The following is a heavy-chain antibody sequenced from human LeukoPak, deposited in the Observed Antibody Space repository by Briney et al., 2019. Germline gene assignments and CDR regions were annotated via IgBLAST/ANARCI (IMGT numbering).Heavy chain of an antibody. Sequence: PGGSLRLSCAASGFTFSSYWMNWARQAPGKGLEWVASINHNGNVNYYVDSVKGRFTISRDNAKNSLYLQMSNLRAEDTAVYYCASGGSYDILTGYYKGYGMDVWGQGTTVTVSS. V-gene: IGHV3-7*03. CDR3: ASGGSYDILTGYYKGYGMDV. D-gene: IGHD3-9*01. CDR2: INHNGNVN. J-gene: IGHJ6*02. CDR1: GFTFSSYW.